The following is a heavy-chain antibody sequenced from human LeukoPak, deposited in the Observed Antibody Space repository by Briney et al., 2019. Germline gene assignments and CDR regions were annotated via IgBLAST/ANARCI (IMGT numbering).Heavy chain of an antibody. CDR2: IYYSGST. V-gene: IGHV4-30-4*01. CDR1: GGSISSGDYY. D-gene: IGHD4-17*01. J-gene: IGHJ4*02. Sequence: SQTLSLTCTVSGGSISSGDYYWSWIRQPPGKGLEWIGYIYYSGSTYYNPSLKSRVTISVDTSKNQFSLKLSSVTAADTAVYYCARADFGYGDYGELDYWGQGTLVTVSS. CDR3: ARADFGYGDYGELDY.